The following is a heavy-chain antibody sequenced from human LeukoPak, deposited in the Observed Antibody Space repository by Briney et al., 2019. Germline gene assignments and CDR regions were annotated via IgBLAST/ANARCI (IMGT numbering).Heavy chain of an antibody. J-gene: IGHJ4*02. CDR3: AKVEQQLVMEYYFDY. CDR1: GFTFSIYA. CDR2: ISGSGGST. V-gene: IGHV3-23*01. D-gene: IGHD6-13*01. Sequence: GGSLRLSCAASGFTFSIYAMSWVRQAPGKGLEWVSAISGSGGSTYYADSVKGRFTISRDNSKNTLYLQMNSLRAEDTAVYYCAKVEQQLVMEYYFDYWGQGTLVTVSS.